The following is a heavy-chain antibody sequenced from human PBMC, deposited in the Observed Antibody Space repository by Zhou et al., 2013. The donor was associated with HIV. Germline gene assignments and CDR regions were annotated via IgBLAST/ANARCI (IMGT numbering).Heavy chain of an antibody. CDR1: GGSFSRHA. J-gene: IGHJ6*03. CDR3: ARDRNTYYFDSSVYYYYMDV. V-gene: IGHV1-69*05. D-gene: IGHD3-22*01. Sequence: QVQLVQSGAEVKKPGSSAKVSCEASGGSFSRHAITWVRQARGQGLEWMGGIIPIFGTATYAQKFQGRVTITTDESTTTAYMELSSLRSEDTAMYYCARDRNTYYFDSSVYYYYMDVWGKGTTVTVSS. CDR2: IIPIFGTA.